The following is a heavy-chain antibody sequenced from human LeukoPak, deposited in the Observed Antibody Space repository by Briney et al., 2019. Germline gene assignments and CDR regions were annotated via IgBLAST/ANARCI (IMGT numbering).Heavy chain of an antibody. CDR2: IYYSGST. Sequence: SETLSLTCTVSGGSISSYYWSWIRQPPGQGLEWVGYIYYSGSTNYNPSLKSRVTISVDTSKNQFSLKLSSVTAADTAVYYCAGDSGTIFGVVGYFDYWGQGTLVTVSS. CDR1: GGSISSYY. CDR3: AGDSGTIFGVVGYFDY. D-gene: IGHD3-3*01. V-gene: IGHV4-59*01. J-gene: IGHJ4*02.